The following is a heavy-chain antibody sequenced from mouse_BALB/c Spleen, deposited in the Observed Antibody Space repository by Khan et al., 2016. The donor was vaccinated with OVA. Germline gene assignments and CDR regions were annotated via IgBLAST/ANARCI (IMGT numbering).Heavy chain of an antibody. CDR2: LSYSGST. CDR1: GYSITSGYG. V-gene: IGHV3-2*02. D-gene: IGHD1-2*01. Sequence: EVQLQESGPGLVKPSQSLSLTCTVTGYSITSGYGWNWIRQFPGNKLEWMGYLSYSGSTNYNPSLTSRILITRDTSKNHFFLQLNSMTTEDTATYYCAKTARIKYWGQGTTLTVSS. J-gene: IGHJ2*01. CDR3: AKTARIKY.